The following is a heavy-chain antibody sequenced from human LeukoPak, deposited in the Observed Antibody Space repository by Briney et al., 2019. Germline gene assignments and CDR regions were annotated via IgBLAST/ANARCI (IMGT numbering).Heavy chain of an antibody. J-gene: IGHJ4*02. CDR2: IYGGGNT. V-gene: IGHV3-66*02. CDR1: GFIVSTKY. CDR3: AFQFGVATGLDY. D-gene: IGHD3-3*01. Sequence: GGSLRLSYAASGFIVSTKYMGWVRQSPGKGLEWVSVIYGGGNTYYAHSVKGRFTISRDNSKNTLYLQMNSLRPEDTAVFYCAFQFGVATGLDYWGQGSLVTVSS.